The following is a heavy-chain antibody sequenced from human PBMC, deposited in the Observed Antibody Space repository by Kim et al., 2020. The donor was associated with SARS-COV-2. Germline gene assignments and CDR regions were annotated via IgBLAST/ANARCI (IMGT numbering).Heavy chain of an antibody. J-gene: IGHJ4*02. CDR3: ARAQRITIFGVATVPPYFDY. Sequence: SETLSLTCTVSGGSISSYYWSWIRQPPGKGLEWIGYIYYSGSTNYNPSLKSRVTISVDTSKNQFSLKLSSVTAADTAVYYCARAQRITIFGVATVPPYFDYWGQGTLVTVSS. V-gene: IGHV4-59*13. CDR2: IYYSGST. CDR1: GGSISSYY. D-gene: IGHD3-3*01.